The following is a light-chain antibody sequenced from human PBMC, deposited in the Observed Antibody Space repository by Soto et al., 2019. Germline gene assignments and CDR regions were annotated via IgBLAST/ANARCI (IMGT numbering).Light chain of an antibody. J-gene: IGKJ1*01. CDR3: QRYNSAPQT. CDR1: EGISSY. V-gene: IGKV1-27*01. CDR2: AAS. Sequence: DIQMTQSPSSLSASVGDSVTITCRASEGISSYLAWYQQKPGKVPKLLIYAASTLQSGVPSRFSGSGSGTDFTLTISSLQPEVVATYFCQRYNSAPQTFGQGNKVEIK.